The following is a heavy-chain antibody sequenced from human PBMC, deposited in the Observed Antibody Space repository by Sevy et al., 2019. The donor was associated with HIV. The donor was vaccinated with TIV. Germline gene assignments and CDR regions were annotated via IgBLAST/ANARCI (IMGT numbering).Heavy chain of an antibody. D-gene: IGHD2-2*02. CDR1: GGNLHNYG. V-gene: IGHV1-69*13. J-gene: IGHJ3*02. CDR2: LNPIFRTS. Sequence: ASVKVSCKASGGNLHNYGINWVRQAPGQGLEWMGGLNPIFRTSTYAQNFRGRITFAADEATSTFYLEMSSLRADDTAVYYCSRDRGPAAISDAFDIWGQGTMVTVSS. CDR3: SRDRGPAAISDAFDI.